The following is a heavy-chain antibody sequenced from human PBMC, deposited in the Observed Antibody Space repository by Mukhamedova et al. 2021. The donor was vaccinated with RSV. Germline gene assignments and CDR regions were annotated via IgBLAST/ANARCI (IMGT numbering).Heavy chain of an antibody. J-gene: IGHJ6*03. CDR2: IRSKANSYAT. D-gene: IGHD3-3*01. CDR3: TTPSDDFWSGYYPLG. Sequence: VRQASGKGLEWVGRIRSKANSYATAYAASVKGRFTISRDDSKNTAYLQKNSLKTEDTAVYYCTTPSDDFWSGYYPLGWGKGTTV. V-gene: IGHV3-73*01.